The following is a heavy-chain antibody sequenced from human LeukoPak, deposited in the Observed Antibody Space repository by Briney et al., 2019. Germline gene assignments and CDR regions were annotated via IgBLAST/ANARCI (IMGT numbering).Heavy chain of an antibody. V-gene: IGHV3-23*01. Sequence: AGGSLRLSCAASGFTVSSNYMSWVRQAPGKGLEWVSAISGSGGSTYYADSVKGRFTISRDNSKNTLYLQMNSLRAEDTAVYYCTKDGSSSWYYFDYWGQGTLVTVSS. CDR1: GFTVSSNY. J-gene: IGHJ4*02. D-gene: IGHD6-13*01. CDR2: ISGSGGST. CDR3: TKDGSSSWYYFDY.